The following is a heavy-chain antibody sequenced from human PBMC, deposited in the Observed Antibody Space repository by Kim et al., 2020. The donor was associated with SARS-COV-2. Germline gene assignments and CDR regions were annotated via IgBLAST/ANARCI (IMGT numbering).Heavy chain of an antibody. CDR2: ISYDGSNK. D-gene: IGHD4-17*01. V-gene: IGHV3-30*03. CDR1: GFTFSSYG. CDR3: AALNYGDYDVDYFDY. J-gene: IGHJ4*02. Sequence: GGSLRLSCAASGFTFSSYGMHWVRQAPGKGLEWVAVISYDGSNKYYADSVKGRFTISRDNSKNTLYLQMNSLRAEDTAVYYCAALNYGDYDVDYFDYWGQGTLVTVSS.